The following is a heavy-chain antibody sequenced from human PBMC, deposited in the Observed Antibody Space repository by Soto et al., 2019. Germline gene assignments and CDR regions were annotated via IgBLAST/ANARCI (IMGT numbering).Heavy chain of an antibody. CDR2: ISYDGSNT. V-gene: IGHV3-30-3*01. D-gene: IGHD6-13*01. Sequence: QVQLVESGGGVVQPGRSLRLSCAASGFTFSSYAMHWVRQAPGKGLEWVAVISYDGSNTYYADSVKGRFTISRDNSKNTLYLQMNSLRAEDTAVYYCARDLGAYSSSGRYYYGMDVWGKGTTVTVSS. J-gene: IGHJ6*04. CDR3: ARDLGAYSSSGRYYYGMDV. CDR1: GFTFSSYA.